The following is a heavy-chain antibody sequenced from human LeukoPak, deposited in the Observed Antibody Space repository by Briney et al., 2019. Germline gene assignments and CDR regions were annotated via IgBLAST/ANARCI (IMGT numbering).Heavy chain of an antibody. CDR3: AKDDAWLRFGE. Sequence: GGTLRLSCAASGFTFSRHGMNWVRQAPGKGLEWVSGISPRGDIKYYADSVKGRFSISRDNSRNTLYLEVSSLTAEDAAVYYCAKDDAWLRFGEWSQGTLVTVSS. CDR1: GFTFSRHG. J-gene: IGHJ4*02. D-gene: IGHD3-10*01. V-gene: IGHV3-23*01. CDR2: ISPRGDIK.